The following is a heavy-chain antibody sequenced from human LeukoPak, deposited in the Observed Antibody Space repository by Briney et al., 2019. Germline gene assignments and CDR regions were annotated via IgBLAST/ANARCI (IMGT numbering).Heavy chain of an antibody. Sequence: SETLSLTCTVSGGSISSYYWSWVRQPPGKGLEWIGYIYYSGSTNDNPSLESRVTISVDTSKNQFSLKLSSVTAADTAVYYCARAYWLYHFDYWGQGTLVTVSS. CDR3: ARAYWLYHFDY. CDR2: IYYSGST. D-gene: IGHD6-19*01. V-gene: IGHV4-59*01. CDR1: GGSISSYY. J-gene: IGHJ4*02.